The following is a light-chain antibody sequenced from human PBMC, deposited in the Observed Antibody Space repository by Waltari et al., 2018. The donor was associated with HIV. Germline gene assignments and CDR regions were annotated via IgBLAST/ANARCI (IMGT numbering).Light chain of an antibody. V-gene: IGKV1-27*01. CDR3: QKYNSAPRT. CDR1: QGIGHS. J-gene: IGKJ1*01. CDR2: SAS. Sequence: DVQMNQSPSSLSASVGERVTITCRASQGIGHSLAWYQHKPGKAPKLLIYSASTLQSGGPSRFSGSGSGAHFTLTISSLQPEDIATYYCQKYNSAPRTFGQGTKVEFK.